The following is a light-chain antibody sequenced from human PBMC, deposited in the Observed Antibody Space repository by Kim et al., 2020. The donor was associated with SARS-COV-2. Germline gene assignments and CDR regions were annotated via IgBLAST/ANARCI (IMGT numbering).Light chain of an antibody. CDR1: SSNIGAGYD. CDR2: GNS. J-gene: IGLJ1*01. CDR3: QSYDSSLGGSYA. V-gene: IGLV1-40*01. Sequence: QSVLTQPPSVSGAPGQRVTISCTGSSSNIGAGYDVHWYQQLPGTAPKLIIYGNSNRPSGVPDRFSGSKSGTSASLAITGLQAEDEADYYCQSYDSSLGGSYASGPGTKVTVL.